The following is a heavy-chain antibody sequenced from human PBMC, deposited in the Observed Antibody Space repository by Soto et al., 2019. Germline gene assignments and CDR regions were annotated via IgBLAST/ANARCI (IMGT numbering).Heavy chain of an antibody. D-gene: IGHD1-26*01. CDR3: AKRPRALLTFDY. V-gene: IGHV3-23*04. CDR1: GFIFSNYV. Sequence: EVQLVDSGGGLVQPGGSLRLSCAASGFIFSNYVMSWVRQAPGKGLEWVSSISDSGGTSYYADSVKGRFTISRDNSKNTLYLPMNSLRAEDTARYYCAKRPRALLTFDYWGQGTLVTVSS. CDR2: ISDSGGTS. J-gene: IGHJ4*02.